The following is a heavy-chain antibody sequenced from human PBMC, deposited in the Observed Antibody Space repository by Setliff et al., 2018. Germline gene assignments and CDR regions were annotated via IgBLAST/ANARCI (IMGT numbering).Heavy chain of an antibody. J-gene: IGHJ5*02. CDR1: GFTFSGSE. CDR3: LLPCTSGWYNWVDP. D-gene: IGHD6-19*01. V-gene: IGHV3-73*01. CDR2: IRSKADKCAT. Sequence: PGESLKISCAASGFTFSGSEIHWVRQASGKGLEWVGRIRSKADKCATDYGASAKGRFIISRDDSKKTAYLQMSSLRAEDTAMYYCLLPCTSGWYNWVDPWGQGTLVTVSS.